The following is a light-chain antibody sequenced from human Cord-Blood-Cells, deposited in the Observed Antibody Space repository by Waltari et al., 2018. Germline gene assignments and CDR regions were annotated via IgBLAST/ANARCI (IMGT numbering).Light chain of an antibody. CDR1: NIGSTM. J-gene: IGLJ1*01. V-gene: IGLV3-21*04. Sequence: SYVLTQPPSVSVATGKSARITCGGNNIGSTMMHWYQQKPGQAPVLVLYYDSDRPSGIPERFSGSNSGNTATLTSSRVEAGDEADYYCQVWDSSSDHYVFGTGTKVTVL. CDR2: YDS. CDR3: QVWDSSSDHYV.